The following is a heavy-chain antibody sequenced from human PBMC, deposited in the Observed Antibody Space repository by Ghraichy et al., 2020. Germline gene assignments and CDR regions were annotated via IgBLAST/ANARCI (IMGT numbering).Heavy chain of an antibody. D-gene: IGHD1-26*01. CDR3: ARVRPPGWEKPGGPWFDP. Sequence: ASVKVSCKASGYTFTSYAMHWVRQAPGQRLEWMGWINAGNGNTKYSQKFQGRVTITRDTSASTAYMELSSLRSEDTAVYYCARVRPPGWEKPGGPWFDPWGQGTLVTVSS. CDR1: GYTFTSYA. CDR2: INAGNGNT. V-gene: IGHV1-3*01. J-gene: IGHJ5*02.